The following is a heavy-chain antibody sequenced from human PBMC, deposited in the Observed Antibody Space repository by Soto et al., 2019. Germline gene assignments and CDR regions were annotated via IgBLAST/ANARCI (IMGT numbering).Heavy chain of an antibody. CDR3: ARSQLELAWSYYYGMDV. Sequence: QVQLQESGPGLVKPSQTLSLTCTVSGGSISSGGYYWSWIRQHPGKGLEWIGYIYYSGSTYYNPSLKSRVTISVDTSKNQFSLKLSSVTAADTAVYYCARSQLELAWSYYYGMDVWGQGTTVTVSS. J-gene: IGHJ6*02. CDR2: IYYSGST. CDR1: GGSISSGGYY. V-gene: IGHV4-31*03. D-gene: IGHD1-7*01.